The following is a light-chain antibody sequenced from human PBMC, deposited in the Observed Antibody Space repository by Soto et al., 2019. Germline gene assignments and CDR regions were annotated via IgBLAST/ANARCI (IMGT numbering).Light chain of an antibody. J-gene: IGKJ1*01. CDR1: QSISSS. Sequence: DIQMTQAPSTLFASVEERVTITCRASQSISSSLAWYQQKPGKAPKLLIYDASSLESGVPSRFSGSGSGTEFTLTISSLQPDEFATYYCQQYKSYSLTFGQGTKVDIK. CDR2: DAS. V-gene: IGKV1-5*01. CDR3: QQYKSYSLT.